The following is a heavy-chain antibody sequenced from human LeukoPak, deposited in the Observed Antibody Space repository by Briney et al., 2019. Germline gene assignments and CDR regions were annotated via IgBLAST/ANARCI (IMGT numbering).Heavy chain of an antibody. J-gene: IGHJ6*03. D-gene: IGHD3-10*01. V-gene: IGHV3-30*04. CDR1: GFTFSSYA. CDR3: ARDRGQATNYYYYYMDV. Sequence: GGSLRLSCAASGFTFSSYAMHWVRQAPGKGLEWVAVKSYDGSNKYYADSVKGRFTISRDNSKNTLYLQMNSLRAEDTAVYYCARDRGQATNYYYYYMDVWGKGTTVAVSS. CDR2: KSYDGSNK.